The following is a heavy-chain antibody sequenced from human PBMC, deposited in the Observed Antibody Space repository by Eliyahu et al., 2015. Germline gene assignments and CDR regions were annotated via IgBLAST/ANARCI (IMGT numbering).Heavy chain of an antibody. CDR3: AHIIWGTDRDAFDI. Sequence: QITLKESGPTLVKPTQTLTLTCTFSGFSLXTSGVGVGWIRQPPGKALEWLAIIYWDDDKRYNPSLKSRLTISRDTSKNQVVLTMTNMDPLDTGTYYCAHIIWGTDRDAFDIWGQGTMVTVSS. V-gene: IGHV2-5*02. J-gene: IGHJ3*02. D-gene: IGHD3-16*02. CDR1: GFSLXTSGVG. CDR2: IYWDDDK.